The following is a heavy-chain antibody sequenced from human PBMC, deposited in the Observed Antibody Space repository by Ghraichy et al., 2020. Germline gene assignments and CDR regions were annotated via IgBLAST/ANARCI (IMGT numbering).Heavy chain of an antibody. CDR3: ARKVGNCGSDCYGSGFDL. V-gene: IGHV4-34*01. CDR2: INHSGST. CDR1: VGSFSDYF. Sequence: SETLSLTCAVYVGSFSDYFWSFIRQAPGKGLEWIGEINHSGSTNYNSSLKSRVAMSVVTSKKQFSLQLSSVTAADTAVYFCARKVGNCGSDCYGSGFDLWGQGTMVTVSS. D-gene: IGHD2-21*01. J-gene: IGHJ3*01.